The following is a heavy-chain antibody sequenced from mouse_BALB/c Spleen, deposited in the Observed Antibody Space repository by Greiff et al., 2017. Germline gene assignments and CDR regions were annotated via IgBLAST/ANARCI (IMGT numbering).Heavy chain of an antibody. J-gene: IGHJ2*01. CDR3: ARTYGSSYYFDY. CDR1: GFSLTSYG. V-gene: IGHV2-9*02. CDR2: IWAGGST. D-gene: IGHD1-1*01. Sequence: VKLMESGPGLVAPSQSLSITCTVSGFSLTSYGVHWVRQPPGKGLEWLGVIWAGGSTNYNSALMSRLSISKDNSKSQVFLKMNSLQTDDTAMYYCARTYGSSYYFDYWGQGTTLTVSS.